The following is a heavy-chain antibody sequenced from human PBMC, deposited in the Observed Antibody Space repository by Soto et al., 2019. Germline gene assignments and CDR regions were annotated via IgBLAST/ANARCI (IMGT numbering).Heavy chain of an antibody. D-gene: IGHD5-12*01. Sequence: QLQLQESGSGLVKPSQTLSLTCAVSGGSISSGGYSWSWIRQPPGKGLEWIGYIYHSGSTYYNPSPKSRVTISVDRAKNQFSLKLGSVTAADPAVYYCAGGPGVARNYWGQGTLVTVSS. J-gene: IGHJ4*02. CDR1: GGSISSGGYS. CDR3: AGGPGVARNY. V-gene: IGHV4-30-2*01. CDR2: IYHSGST.